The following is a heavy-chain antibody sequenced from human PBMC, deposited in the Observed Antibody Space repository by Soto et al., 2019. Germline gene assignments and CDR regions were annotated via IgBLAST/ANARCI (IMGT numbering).Heavy chain of an antibody. D-gene: IGHD3-16*01. CDR1: GYTFTTSG. Sequence: QVQLVQSGAEVKKPGASVKVSCKASGYTFTTSGISWVRQAPGQGLEWMGWINTGNSKTYYVPKLQGRVTMTTDTSTSTAYLDLRSLKSDDTAVYYCARGITFGGVLNGMDVWGQGTTVTVSS. CDR2: INTGNSKT. J-gene: IGHJ6*02. V-gene: IGHV1-18*01. CDR3: ARGITFGGVLNGMDV.